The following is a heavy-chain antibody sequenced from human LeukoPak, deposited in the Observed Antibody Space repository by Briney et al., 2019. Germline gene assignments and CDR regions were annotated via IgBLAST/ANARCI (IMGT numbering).Heavy chain of an antibody. CDR2: INPKSGAT. CDR1: GYTFDENH. Sequence: RVSVKVSCKASGYTFDENHIHWVRQAPGQGPEWMGWINPKSGATDSAQQFQGRLTMTRDTSIDTASMDLSGLRLDDTGIYYCAXXXDESTGHYDSLHXWGQGTMVTXSS. D-gene: IGHD2-8*02. J-gene: IGHJ3*01. V-gene: IGHV1-2*02. CDR3: AXXXDESTGHYDSLHX.